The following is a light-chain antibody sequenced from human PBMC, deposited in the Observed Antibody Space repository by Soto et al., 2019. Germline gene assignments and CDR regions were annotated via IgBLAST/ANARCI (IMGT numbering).Light chain of an antibody. Sequence: DIQMTQSPSTLSASVGDRVTVTCRASQSISTWLAWYQQKPGKAPNLLISDASTFESGVPSRFSGSGSGTEFTLTISSLQPDDFATYYCQQYSSYPTFGQGTKVEIK. CDR1: QSISTW. V-gene: IGKV1-5*01. CDR2: DAS. J-gene: IGKJ1*01. CDR3: QQYSSYPT.